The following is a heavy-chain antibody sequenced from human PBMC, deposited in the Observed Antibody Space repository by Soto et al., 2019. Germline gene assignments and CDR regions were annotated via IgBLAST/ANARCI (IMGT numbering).Heavy chain of an antibody. CDR1: GGTFSSYA. V-gene: IGHV1-69*13. CDR3: ARDDSGSAPRPYYGMDV. Sequence: SVKVSCKASGGTFSSYAISWVRQAPGQGLEWMGGIIPIFGTANYAQKFQGRVTITADESTSTAYMELSSLRSEDTAVYYCARDDSGSAPRPYYGMDVWGQGTTVTVSS. CDR2: IIPIFGTA. J-gene: IGHJ6*02. D-gene: IGHD3-10*01.